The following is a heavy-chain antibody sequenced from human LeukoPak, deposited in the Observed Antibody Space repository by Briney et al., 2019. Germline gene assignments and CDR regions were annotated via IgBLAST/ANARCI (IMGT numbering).Heavy chain of an antibody. V-gene: IGHV3-7*04. CDR2: IKEDGSEK. D-gene: IGHD1-14*01. J-gene: IGHJ4*02. Sequence: GGSLRLSCAASGITFSRSWMSWVRQAPGKGLEWVAFIKEDGSEKYYVDSVKGRFTISRDNAENSPYLQMNSLRAEDTAVYYCARNRVGRTGLENWGQGTLVTVSS. CDR3: ARNRVGRTGLEN. CDR1: GITFSRSW.